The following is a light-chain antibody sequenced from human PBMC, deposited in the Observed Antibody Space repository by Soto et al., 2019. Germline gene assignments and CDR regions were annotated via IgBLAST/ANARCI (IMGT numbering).Light chain of an antibody. Sequence: QSVLTQPASVSGSPGQSITISCTGTSSDIGGYYYVSWYQHHPGKAPKLLIYQVTNRPSRVSNRFSGSKSGNTASLTISGLQADHGGDYYCTSYSSSDVFYVFGTGTKVTVL. CDR3: TSYSSSDVFYV. CDR2: QVT. CDR1: SSDIGGYYY. V-gene: IGLV2-14*01. J-gene: IGLJ1*01.